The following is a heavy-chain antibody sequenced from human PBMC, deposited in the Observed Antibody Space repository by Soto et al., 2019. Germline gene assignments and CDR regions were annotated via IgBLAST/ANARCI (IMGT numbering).Heavy chain of an antibody. CDR3: ARLAYYFDSSGSYQTSPFDY. D-gene: IGHD3-22*01. CDR1: GGSISSSRYY. CDR2: IYHSGSA. Sequence: SETLSLTCTVSGGSISSSRYYWGWVRQPPGKGLEWIGVIYHSGSAYYNPSLESRVTISVDTSNNQFSLKLISVTAADTAVYYCARLAYYFDSSGSYQTSPFDYWGQGALVTVSS. J-gene: IGHJ4*02. V-gene: IGHV4-39*01.